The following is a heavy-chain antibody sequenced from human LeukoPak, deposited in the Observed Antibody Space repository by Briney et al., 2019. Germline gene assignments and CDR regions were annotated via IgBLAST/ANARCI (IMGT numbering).Heavy chain of an antibody. CDR2: ISSSSSYI. CDR3: AKESLGRGSSHGSYFDC. D-gene: IGHD1-26*01. Sequence: GGSLRLSCAASGFTFSSYSMNWVRQAPGKGLEWVSSISSSSSYIYYADSVKGRFTISRDNSKNTLYLQMNSLTSEDSAVYSCAKESLGRGSSHGSYFDCWGQGTLVTVSS. J-gene: IGHJ4*02. V-gene: IGHV3-21*01. CDR1: GFTFSSYS.